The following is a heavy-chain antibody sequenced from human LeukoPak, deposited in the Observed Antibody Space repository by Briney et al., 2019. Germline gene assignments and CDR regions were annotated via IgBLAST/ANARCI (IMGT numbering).Heavy chain of an antibody. CDR2: IYYSGST. CDR1: GGSISSGGYY. J-gene: IGHJ6*02. V-gene: IGHV4-31*03. CDR3: ARDHSPSGWPHSYYYGMDV. D-gene: IGHD6-19*01. Sequence: SQTLSLTYTVSGGSISSGGYYWSWIRQHPGKGLEWIGYIYYSGSTYYNPSLKSRVTISVDTSKNQFSLKLSSVTAADTAMYYCARDHSPSGWPHSYYYGMDVWGQGTTVTVSS.